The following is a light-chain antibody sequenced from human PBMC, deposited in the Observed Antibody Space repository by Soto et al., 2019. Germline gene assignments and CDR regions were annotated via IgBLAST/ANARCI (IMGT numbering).Light chain of an antibody. V-gene: IGKV1-5*03. CDR2: EAP. CDR1: QSISTW. J-gene: IGKJ1*01. CDR3: QQYNSYSET. Sequence: DIQMTQSPSTLSASVGDRVTITCRASQSISTWLAWYQQKSGKAPKLLIYEAPSLGSGVPSRFSGSGSGTEFTLTISSLQPDDFATYYCQQYNSYSETFGQGTKVDIK.